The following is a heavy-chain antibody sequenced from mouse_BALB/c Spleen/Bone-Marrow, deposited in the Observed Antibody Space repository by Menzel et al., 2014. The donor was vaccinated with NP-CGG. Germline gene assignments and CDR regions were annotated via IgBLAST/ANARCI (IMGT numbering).Heavy chain of an antibody. Sequence: EVKLMDSGGGLVQPGGSLRLSCAPSGFTFIDYYMNWVRQPPGKALEWLGFIRNKANGYTTEYSASVKSRFTISRDNPQNILYLQMNTLRADDSATYYCARDKGRVFFDYWGQGTTLTVSS. CDR3: ARDKGRVFFDY. J-gene: IGHJ2*01. CDR1: GFTFIDYY. CDR2: IRNKANGYTT. V-gene: IGHV7-3*02.